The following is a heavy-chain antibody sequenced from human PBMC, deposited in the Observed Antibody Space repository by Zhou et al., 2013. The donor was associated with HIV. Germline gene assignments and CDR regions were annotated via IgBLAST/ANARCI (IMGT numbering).Heavy chain of an antibody. J-gene: IGHJ4*02. CDR2: HSLSLVQT. CDR3: AREETGRAVAGSYY. CDR1: GGTFSSYA. D-gene: IGHD6-19*01. Sequence: QVQLVQSGAEVKKPGSSVKVSCKASGGTFSSYAISWVRQAPGQGLEWMGRDHSLSLVQTNYAQKFQGRVTITTDESTSTAYMELSSLRSEDTAVYYCAREETGRAVAGSYYWGQGTLGHRLL. V-gene: IGHV1-69*05.